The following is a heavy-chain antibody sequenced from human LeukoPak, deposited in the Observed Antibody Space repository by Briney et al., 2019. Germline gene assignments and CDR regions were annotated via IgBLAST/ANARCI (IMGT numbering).Heavy chain of an antibody. J-gene: IGHJ4*02. CDR2: IKHSGST. D-gene: IGHD6-13*01. CDR1: GGSFSGYY. V-gene: IGHV4-34*01. CDR3: ARGRSSSWYGGVYFDH. Sequence: SETLSLTCAVYGGSFSGYYWSWIPQPPGKGLEWIGEIKHSGSTNYNPSPKSRVTISVDTSKNQFSLKLSSVTAADTAVYYCARGRSSSWYGGVYFDHWGQGTLVTVSS.